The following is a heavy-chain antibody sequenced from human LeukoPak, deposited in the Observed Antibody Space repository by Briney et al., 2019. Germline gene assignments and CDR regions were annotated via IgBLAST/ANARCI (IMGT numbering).Heavy chain of an antibody. J-gene: IGHJ5*02. Sequence: SETLSLTCTVSGGSISTDFYYWTWIRQPAGKGLEWIGRIYSNGWTDYNPPLKSRVSISIDTSKNHFSLKMSLATAADTALYYCARGSGWNSFDPWGQGTLVTVSS. D-gene: IGHD6-19*01. V-gene: IGHV4-61*02. CDR3: ARGSGWNSFDP. CDR2: IYSNGWT. CDR1: GGSISTDFYY.